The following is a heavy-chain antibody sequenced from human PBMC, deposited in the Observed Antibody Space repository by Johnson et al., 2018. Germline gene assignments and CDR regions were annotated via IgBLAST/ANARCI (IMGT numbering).Heavy chain of an antibody. CDR2: IIPIFGTA. D-gene: IGHD6-6*01. J-gene: IGHJ3*02. V-gene: IGHV1-69*01. Sequence: QVQLVESGAEVKKPGSSVKVSCKASGGTFSSYAISWVRQAPGQGLEWMGGIIPIFGTANYAQKFPGRVTITADESTSTPYMELSSLSTEDTAVYYCARYSSSSPDAFDIWGQGTMVTVSS. CDR1: GGTFSSYA. CDR3: ARYSSSSPDAFDI.